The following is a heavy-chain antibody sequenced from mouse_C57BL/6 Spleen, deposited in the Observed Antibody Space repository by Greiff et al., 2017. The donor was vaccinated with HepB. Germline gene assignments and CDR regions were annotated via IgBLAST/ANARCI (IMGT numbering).Heavy chain of an antibody. CDR1: GYTFTSYW. V-gene: IGHV1-64*01. Sequence: QVQLQQPGAELVKPGASVKLSCKASGYTFTSYWMHWVKQRPGQGLEWIGMIHPNSGSTNYNEKFKSKATLTVDKSSSTAYMQLSSLTSEDSAVYYCAREDDYDDAMDNWGQGPSVTVSS. CDR2: IHPNSGST. D-gene: IGHD2-4*01. CDR3: AREDDYDDAMDN. J-gene: IGHJ4*01.